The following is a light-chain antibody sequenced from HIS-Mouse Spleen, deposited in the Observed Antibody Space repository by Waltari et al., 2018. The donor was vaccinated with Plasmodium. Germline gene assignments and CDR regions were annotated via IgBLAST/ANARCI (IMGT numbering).Light chain of an antibody. V-gene: IGLV3-10*01. J-gene: IGLJ3*02. CDR3: YSTDSSGNHRV. CDR1: ALPTKY. Sequence: SYELTQPPSVSVSPGQTARITCPGDALPTKYDYWYQHKSGQAPVLVIYEDSKRPTGIPERFSGSSSGTMATLTISGAQVEDEADYYCYSTDSSGNHRVFGGGTKLTVL. CDR2: EDS.